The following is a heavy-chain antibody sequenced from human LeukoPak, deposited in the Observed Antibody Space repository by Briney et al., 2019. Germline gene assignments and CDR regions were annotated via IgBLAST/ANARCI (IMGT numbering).Heavy chain of an antibody. V-gene: IGHV4-59*01. J-gene: IGHJ4*02. CDR2: IYYSGGT. CDR1: GGSISHYY. Sequence: SETLFLTCTVSGGSISHYYWGWIRQPPGKRLEWIGYIYYSGGTNYNPSLKSRVTMSVDTSKNQFSLKLTSVTAADTAVYYCTRENYFDYWGQGTLVTVSS. CDR3: TRENYFDY.